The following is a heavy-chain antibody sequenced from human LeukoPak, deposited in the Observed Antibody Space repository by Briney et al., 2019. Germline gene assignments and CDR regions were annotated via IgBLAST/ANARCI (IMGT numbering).Heavy chain of an antibody. Sequence: SETLSLXCAVYGGSFSGYYWSWIRQPPGKGLEWIGEINHSGSTNYNPSPKSRVTISVDTSKNQFSLKLSFVTAADTAVYYCARVKTSITVTRYYYYMDVWGKGTTVTVSS. CDR3: ARVKTSITVTRYYYYMDV. CDR2: INHSGST. J-gene: IGHJ6*03. D-gene: IGHD4-17*01. CDR1: GGSFSGYY. V-gene: IGHV4-34*01.